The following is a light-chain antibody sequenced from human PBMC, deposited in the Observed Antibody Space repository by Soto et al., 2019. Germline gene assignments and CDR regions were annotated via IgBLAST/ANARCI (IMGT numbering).Light chain of an antibody. CDR2: DSS. CDR1: QSVNSDF. Sequence: EVVLTQSPGTLSLSPGETATLSCRASQSVNSDFLAWYQQKPGQAPRLLVYDSSTRAAGVPDRFSGSGSGTDFTLTISRLEPEDFAVYYCQQYGRSPLLYTFGQGTKLGVK. V-gene: IGKV3-20*01. J-gene: IGKJ2*01. CDR3: QQYGRSPLLYT.